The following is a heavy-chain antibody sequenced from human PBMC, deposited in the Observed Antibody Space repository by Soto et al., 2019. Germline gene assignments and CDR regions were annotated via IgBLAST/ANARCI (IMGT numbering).Heavy chain of an antibody. CDR3: ASTITARRGRVY. CDR1: GYTFTNYP. Sequence: QVQLVQSGAEVKKPGASGKVSCKASGYTFTNYPMHWVRQAPGHRLEWMGWINAGNGNTKFSQKFQGRVTITRDTSESTAYMELSSLRSEDTAVYYCASTITARRGRVYWGQGTLVTVSS. V-gene: IGHV1-3*01. D-gene: IGHD6-6*01. J-gene: IGHJ4*02. CDR2: INAGNGNT.